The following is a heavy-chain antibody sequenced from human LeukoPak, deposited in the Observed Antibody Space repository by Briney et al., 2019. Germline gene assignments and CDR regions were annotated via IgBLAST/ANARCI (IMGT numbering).Heavy chain of an antibody. CDR1: GGSFSGYY. V-gene: IGHV4-59*10. J-gene: IGHJ5*02. D-gene: IGHD3-10*01. Sequence: SETLSLTCAVYGGSFSGYYWSWIRQPAGKGLEWIGRIYTSGSTNYNPSLKSRVTMSVDTSKNQFSLKLSSVTAADTAVYYCARGLLWFGENWFDPWGQGTLVTVSS. CDR3: ARGLLWFGENWFDP. CDR2: IYTSGST.